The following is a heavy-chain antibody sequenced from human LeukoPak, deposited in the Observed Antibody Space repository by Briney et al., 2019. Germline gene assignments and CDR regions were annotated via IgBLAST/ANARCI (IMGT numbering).Heavy chain of an antibody. Sequence: ASVKVSCKASGSPFTNYDVTWVRQSPGQGLEWMGRISAYNGNTNSAQKLQGRVTMTTDTSTSTAYMDLRSLRSDDTAVYYCARGGPFQSSSWTVYYFDYWGQGTLVTVSS. CDR2: ISAYNGNT. D-gene: IGHD6-13*01. CDR1: GSPFTNYD. CDR3: ARGGPFQSSSWTVYYFDY. V-gene: IGHV1-18*01. J-gene: IGHJ4*02.